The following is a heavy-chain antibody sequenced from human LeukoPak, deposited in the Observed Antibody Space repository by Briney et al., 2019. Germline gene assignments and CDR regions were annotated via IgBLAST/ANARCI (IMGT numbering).Heavy chain of an antibody. V-gene: IGHV4-39*07. J-gene: IGHJ4*02. CDR1: GGSITSSSYY. CDR3: ARDLFPYYYDSSGYYYVGY. CDR2: IYYSGST. D-gene: IGHD3-22*01. Sequence: SETLSLTCTVSGGSITSSSYYWGWIRQPPGKGLEWIGSIYYSGSTHYSPSLKSRVTISVDMSKNQFSLKLSSVTAADTAVYYCARDLFPYYYDSSGYYYVGYWGQGTLVTVSS.